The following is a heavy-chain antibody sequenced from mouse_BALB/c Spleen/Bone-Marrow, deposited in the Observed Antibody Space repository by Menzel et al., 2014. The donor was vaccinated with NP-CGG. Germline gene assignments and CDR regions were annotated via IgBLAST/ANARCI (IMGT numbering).Heavy chain of an antibody. V-gene: IGHV14-3*02. CDR2: IGPANGTT. Sequence: VQLQQSGAELVNPGASVKLSCTASGFYINDTYMHWVKQRPEQGLERIGRIGPANGTTKYDPKFQGKATITADTSSNTAYLQLSSLTSEDTAVYYCARNGNYGAWFAYWGQGTLVTVSA. CDR3: ARNGNYGAWFAY. D-gene: IGHD2-1*01. CDR1: GFYINDTY. J-gene: IGHJ3*01.